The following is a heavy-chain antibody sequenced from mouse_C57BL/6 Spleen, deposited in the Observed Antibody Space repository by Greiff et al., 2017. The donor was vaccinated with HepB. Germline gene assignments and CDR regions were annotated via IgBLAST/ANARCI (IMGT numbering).Heavy chain of an antibody. Sequence: EVQLQQSGPELVKPGASVKISCKASGYTFTDYYMNWVKQSHGKSLEWIGDINPNNGGTSYNQKFKGKATLTVDKSSSTAYMELRSLTSEDSAVYYCAREDYGSSSYWYFDVWGTGTTVTVSS. CDR2: INPNNGGT. V-gene: IGHV1-26*01. CDR1: GYTFTDYY. D-gene: IGHD1-1*01. CDR3: AREDYGSSSYWYFDV. J-gene: IGHJ1*03.